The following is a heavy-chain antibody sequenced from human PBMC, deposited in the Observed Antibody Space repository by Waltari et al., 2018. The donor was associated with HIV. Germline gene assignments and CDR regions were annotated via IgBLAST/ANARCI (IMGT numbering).Heavy chain of an antibody. CDR1: GFTFDDYA. CDR2: ISWNSGSI. J-gene: IGHJ6*02. V-gene: IGHV3-9*01. Sequence: EVQLVESGGGLVQPGRSLRLSCAASGFTFDDYAMHWVRQAPGKGLEWVSGISWNSGSIGYADSVKGRFTISRDNAKNSLYLQMNSLRAEDTALYYCAKDREPTVTTYYYYGMDVWGQGTTVTVSS. D-gene: IGHD4-17*01. CDR3: AKDREPTVTTYYYYGMDV.